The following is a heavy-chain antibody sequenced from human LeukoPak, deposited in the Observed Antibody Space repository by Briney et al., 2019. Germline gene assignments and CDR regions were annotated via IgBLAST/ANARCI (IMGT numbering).Heavy chain of an antibody. Sequence: PSETLSLTCTVSDDSMSSYFWSWIRQPAGNGLEWIGRIYTSGTTNYNPSLKSRVTMSVDTSKNQFSLKLSSVTAADTAVYYCARQGDSSGYSNWGQGTLVTVSS. CDR2: IYTSGTT. J-gene: IGHJ4*02. D-gene: IGHD3-22*01. CDR3: ARQGDSSGYSN. V-gene: IGHV4-4*07. CDR1: DDSMSSYF.